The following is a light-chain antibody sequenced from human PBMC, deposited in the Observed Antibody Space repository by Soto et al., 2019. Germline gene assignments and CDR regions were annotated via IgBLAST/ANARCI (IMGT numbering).Light chain of an antibody. CDR2: WAS. J-gene: IGKJ1*01. CDR3: QQYFSTPWT. CDR1: QSVLFDSNNKNY. Sequence: DIVMTQSPDSLAVSLGERATINCKSSQSVLFDSNNKNYLAWYQQKPGQPPKLPISWASTRESGVPDRFSGSGSGTDFTLTISSLQAEDVAVYYCQQYFSTPWTFGQGTKVDIK. V-gene: IGKV4-1*01.